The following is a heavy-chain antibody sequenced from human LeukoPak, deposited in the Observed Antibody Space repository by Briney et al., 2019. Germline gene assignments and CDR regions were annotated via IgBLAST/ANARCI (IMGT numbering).Heavy chain of an antibody. CDR3: ARGLSNDYGDLRYFDL. Sequence: GGSLRLSCAASGFTFSSYSMNWVRQAPGKGLEWVSSISSSSSYIYYADSVKGRFTISRDNAKNSLYLQMNSLRAEDTAVYYCARGLSNDYGDLRYFDLWGRGTLVTVSS. J-gene: IGHJ2*01. CDR1: GFTFSSYS. CDR2: ISSSSSYI. V-gene: IGHV3-21*01. D-gene: IGHD4-17*01.